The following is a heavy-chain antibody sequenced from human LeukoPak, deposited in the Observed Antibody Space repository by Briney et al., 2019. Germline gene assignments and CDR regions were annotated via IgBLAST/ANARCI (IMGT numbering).Heavy chain of an antibody. CDR2: MFHSGST. V-gene: IGHV4-39*02. CDR3: ARVRCTSTNCDRGVFDY. J-gene: IGHJ4*02. Sequence: PSETLSLTCTVSGVSINTGDYYWGWIRQPPGKGLEWIGTMFHSGSTHYNPSLKSRVTMSVDTSNNHFSLKLTSMTAADTAVFYCARVRCTSTNCDRGVFDYWGQGTLVTVSS. D-gene: IGHD2-2*01. CDR1: GVSINTGDYY.